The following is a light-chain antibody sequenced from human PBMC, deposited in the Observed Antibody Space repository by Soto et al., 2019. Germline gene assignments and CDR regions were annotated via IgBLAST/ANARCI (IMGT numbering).Light chain of an antibody. J-gene: IGKJ3*01. V-gene: IGKV1-33*01. CDR1: QDISNY. CDR3: QQYDNLVT. Sequence: DIQMTQSPSSLSASVGDRVTITCQASQDISNYLNWYQQKPGKAPKLLIYDASNLETGVASRFSGSGSGTDFTFTISSLQPEDIATYYCQQYDNLVTFGPGTKVDIK. CDR2: DAS.